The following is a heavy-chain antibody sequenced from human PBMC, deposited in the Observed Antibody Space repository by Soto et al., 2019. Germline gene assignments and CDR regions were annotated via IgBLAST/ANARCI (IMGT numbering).Heavy chain of an antibody. CDR2: IFWDDDK. J-gene: IGHJ4*02. V-gene: IGHV2-5*02. CDR1: GFSLSASGVS. CDR3: AHRLGDFGSQLAFDD. D-gene: IGHD1-1*01. Sequence: QITLTESGPTLVKPTQTLTLTCTFSGFSLSASGVSVGWIRQPPGKALEWLALIFWDDDKRYSPSLTSRLTITKDTSKNQVVLTLTNMDPVDTATYYCAHRLGDFGSQLAFDDWGQGVLVTVSS.